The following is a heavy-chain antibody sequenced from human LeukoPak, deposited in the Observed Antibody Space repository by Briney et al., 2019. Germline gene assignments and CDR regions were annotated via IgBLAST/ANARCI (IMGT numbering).Heavy chain of an antibody. CDR3: ARWSGGYYLEGGWFDR. J-gene: IGHJ5*02. V-gene: IGHV4-59*08. CDR2: IYYSGST. CDR1: GGSISSYY. Sequence: KTSETLSLTCTVSGGSISSYYWSWIRQPPGKGLEWIGNIYYSGSTNYNPSLKSRVTISVDTSKNQFSLKLSSVTAADTAVYYCARWSGGYYLEGGWFDRWGQGTLVTVSS. D-gene: IGHD3-22*01.